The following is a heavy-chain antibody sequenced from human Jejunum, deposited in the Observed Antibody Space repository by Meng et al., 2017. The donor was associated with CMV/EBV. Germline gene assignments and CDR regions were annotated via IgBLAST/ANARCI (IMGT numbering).Heavy chain of an antibody. V-gene: IGHV1-69*13. CDR3: ARGRRNEPLFDY. D-gene: IGHD1-14*01. CDR1: GDSFSTQT. J-gene: IGHJ4*02. Sequence: QVQLVQSGAEVKKPGSSVKVACKTSGDSFSTQTFSWVRQAPGQGLEWMGGLIAVFDKTKAAPRFQDRVTFTADESTSTAYMELSSLTFDDTAVYFCARGRRNEPLFDYWGKGTLVTVSS. CDR2: LIAVFDKT.